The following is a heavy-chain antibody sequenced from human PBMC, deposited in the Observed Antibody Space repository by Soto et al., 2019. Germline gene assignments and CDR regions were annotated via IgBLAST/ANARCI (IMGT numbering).Heavy chain of an antibody. V-gene: IGHV3-33*06. CDR2: IWYDGSNR. CDR3: TKTRSASRSPSDY. D-gene: IGHD3-16*02. CDR1: GFTFSSYG. Sequence: PGGSLRLSCAASGFTFSSYGMHWVRQAPGKGLEWVAVIWYDGSNRYYADSVKGRFTVSRDDSKNTLYLQMNNLTVGDTGVYYCTKTRSASRSPSDYWGQGTLVTVSS. J-gene: IGHJ4*02.